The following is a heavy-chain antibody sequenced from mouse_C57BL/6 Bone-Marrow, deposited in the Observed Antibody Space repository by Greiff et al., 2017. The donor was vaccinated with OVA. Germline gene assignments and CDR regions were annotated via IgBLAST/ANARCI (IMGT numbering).Heavy chain of an antibody. CDR3: ARQANYYGRSHWYFDG. CDR1: GYTFTSYG. Sequence: QVQLQQSGAELARPGASVKLSCKASGYTFTSYGISWVKQRTGQGLEWIGEIYPRSGNTYYNEKFKGKATLTADKSSSTAYMELRSLTSEDSAVYFCARQANYYGRSHWYFDGWGTGTTVTVSS. CDR2: IYPRSGNT. J-gene: IGHJ1*03. D-gene: IGHD1-1*01. V-gene: IGHV1-81*01.